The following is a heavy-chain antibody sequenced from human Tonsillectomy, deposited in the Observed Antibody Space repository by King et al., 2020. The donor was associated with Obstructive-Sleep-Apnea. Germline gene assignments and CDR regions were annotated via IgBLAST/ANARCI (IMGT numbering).Heavy chain of an antibody. Sequence: VQLQESGPGLVKPSETLSLICTVSDGSISSHYWSWIRQPPGKGLEWIGYIYYTGSTSYNPSLKNRVAMSVDTSKNQFSLKLTSVTAADTAVYYCARWGQQYCIGGSCYSYFDYWGQGTLVTVSS. CDR3: ARWGQQYCIGGSCYSYFDY. CDR2: IYYTGST. J-gene: IGHJ4*02. D-gene: IGHD2-15*01. V-gene: IGHV4-59*08. CDR1: DGSISSHY.